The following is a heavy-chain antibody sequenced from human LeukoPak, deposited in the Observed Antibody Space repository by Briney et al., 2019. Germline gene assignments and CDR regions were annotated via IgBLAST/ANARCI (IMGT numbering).Heavy chain of an antibody. V-gene: IGHV3-73*01. CDR1: GVTFSGAA. J-gene: IGHJ3*02. CDR2: IRSKANSYAT. Sequence: GGSLRLSCVASGVTFSGAAIHWVRQASGKGLEWVGRIRSKANSYATAYAASVKGRFTISRDDSKNTAYLQMNSLKNEDTAVYYCTRQHYDILTGVLDAFAIWRQGPMVPVSS. CDR3: TRQHYDILTGVLDAFAI. D-gene: IGHD3-9*01.